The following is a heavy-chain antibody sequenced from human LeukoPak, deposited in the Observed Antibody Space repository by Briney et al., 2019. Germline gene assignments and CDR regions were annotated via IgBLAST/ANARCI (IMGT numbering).Heavy chain of an antibody. CDR3: ARFGTTGTTLDP. V-gene: IGHV4-39*07. Sequence: SETLSLSRTVSGGSISNNNYYWGWIRQPPGKGLEWIGSIYYSGNTYYNPSLKSRVTISVDTSKSQFSLKLSSMTAADTAVYYCARFGTTGTTLDPWGQGTLVAVSS. J-gene: IGHJ5*02. CDR1: GGSISNNNYY. CDR2: IYYSGNT. D-gene: IGHD1-1*01.